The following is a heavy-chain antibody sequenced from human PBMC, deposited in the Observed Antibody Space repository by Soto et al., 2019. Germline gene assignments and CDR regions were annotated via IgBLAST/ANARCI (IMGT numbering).Heavy chain of an antibody. Sequence: SETLSLTCTVSGGSINTFYWSWVRQPAGKGLEWIGRIFSSGSTSFNPSLESRVTISVDTSKNQFSLKLSSVTAADTAVYYCARAESPVVPAAIVDPWGQGTLVTVSS. V-gene: IGHV4-4*07. CDR1: GGSINTFY. D-gene: IGHD2-2*01. CDR2: IFSSGST. J-gene: IGHJ5*02. CDR3: ARAESPVVPAAIVDP.